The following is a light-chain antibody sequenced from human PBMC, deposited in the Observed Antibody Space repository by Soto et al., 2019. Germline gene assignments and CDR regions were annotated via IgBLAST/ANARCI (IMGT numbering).Light chain of an antibody. V-gene: IGKV1-39*01. CDR1: QNIIDY. J-gene: IGKJ1*01. CDR3: QQSYSLTRT. CDR2: RAS. Sequence: DIQVTQSPSSLSASVGDKVTITCRASQNIIDYLNWYQQRPGTPPKLLIYRASNLQSEVPSRFSGSGSGTDFSLTISSLQHEDCATYYCQQSYSLTRTFGQGTRV.